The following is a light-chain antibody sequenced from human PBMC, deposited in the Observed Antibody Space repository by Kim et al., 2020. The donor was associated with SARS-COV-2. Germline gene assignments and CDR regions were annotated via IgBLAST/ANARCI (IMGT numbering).Light chain of an antibody. J-gene: IGLJ3*02. CDR3: AAWDDSLSGQV. Sequence: ELTQPPSASGTPGQRVTISCSGSNSNIGTNSVYWYQQFPGAAPKLLIYRSYQRPSGVPDRFSGSKSGTSASLAISGLRSEDEADYYCAAWDDSLSGQVFGGGTQLTVL. V-gene: IGLV1-47*01. CDR2: RSY. CDR1: NSNIGTNS.